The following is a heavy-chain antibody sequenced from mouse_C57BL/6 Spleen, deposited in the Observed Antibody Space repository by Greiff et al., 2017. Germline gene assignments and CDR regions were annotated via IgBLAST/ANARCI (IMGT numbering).Heavy chain of an antibody. Sequence: EVHLVASGEGLVKPGGSLKLSCAASGFTFSSYAMSLVRQTPEKRLEWVAYISSGGDYIYYADTVKGRFTISRDNARNTLYLQMSSLKSEDTAMYYCTRDDGAWFAYWGQGTLVTVSA. CDR2: ISSGGDYI. D-gene: IGHD1-2*01. V-gene: IGHV5-9-1*02. CDR3: TRDDGAWFAY. J-gene: IGHJ3*01. CDR1: GFTFSSYA.